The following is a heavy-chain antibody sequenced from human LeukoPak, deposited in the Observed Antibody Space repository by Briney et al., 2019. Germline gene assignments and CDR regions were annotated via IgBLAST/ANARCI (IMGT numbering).Heavy chain of an antibody. CDR3: ARSVVVITDVFDI. J-gene: IGHJ3*02. V-gene: IGHV4-39*01. Sequence: PSETLSLTCIVSGGSISSDTYYWGWIRQPPGKGLEWIGSIHYTGSTFYNPSLKSRVTISVDTSENQFSLRLNSVTAADTAVYYCARSVVVITDVFDIWGQGTMVTFSS. D-gene: IGHD3-22*01. CDR2: IHYTGST. CDR1: GGSISSDTYY.